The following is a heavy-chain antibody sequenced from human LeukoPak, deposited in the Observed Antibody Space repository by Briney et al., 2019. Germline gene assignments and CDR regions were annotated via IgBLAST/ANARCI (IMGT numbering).Heavy chain of an antibody. CDR1: SGSISTYY. V-gene: IGHV4-59*01. Sequence: SETLSLTCTVSSGSISTYYWSWIRQPPGKGLEWIGYIYHNGNTNYNPSLKSRVTLSVDTSKNQFSLKLSSVTAADAAVYYCARGVVVVVAAWVYWGQGTLVTVSS. CDR3: ARGVVVVVAAWVY. D-gene: IGHD2-15*01. J-gene: IGHJ4*02. CDR2: IYHNGNT.